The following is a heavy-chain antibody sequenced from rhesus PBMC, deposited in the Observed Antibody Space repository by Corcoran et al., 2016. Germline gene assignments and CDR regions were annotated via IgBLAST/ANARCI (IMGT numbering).Heavy chain of an antibody. Sequence: QVQLQESGPGLVKPSETLSLTCAVSGGSISGYYYWSWIRQPPGKGLEWIGSIYGSGGSNYLNPSLQSRVTLSVDTSKNQLSLKLSSVTTADTAVYYCARGTNFWTGYYTVGLDSWGQGVVVTVSS. CDR2: IYGSGGSN. J-gene: IGHJ6*01. CDR3: ARGTNFWTGYYTVGLDS. D-gene: IGHD3-3*01. V-gene: IGHV4S14*01. CDR1: GGSISGYYY.